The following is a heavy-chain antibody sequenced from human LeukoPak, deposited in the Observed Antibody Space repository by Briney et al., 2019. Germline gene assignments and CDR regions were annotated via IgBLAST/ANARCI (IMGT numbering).Heavy chain of an antibody. Sequence: SETLSLTCTVSGYSISSGYYWGWIRQPPGKGLEWIGSIYHSGSTYYNPSLKSRVTISGDTSKNQFSLNLSSVTAADTAVYYCARDLGGGYHDYWGQGTLVTVSS. CDR3: ARDLGGGYHDY. CDR2: IYHSGST. D-gene: IGHD2-15*01. CDR1: GYSISSGYY. J-gene: IGHJ4*02. V-gene: IGHV4-38-2*02.